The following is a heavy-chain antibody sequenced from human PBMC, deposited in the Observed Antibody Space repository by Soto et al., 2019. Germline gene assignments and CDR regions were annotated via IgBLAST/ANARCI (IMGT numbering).Heavy chain of an antibody. CDR1: GFTFSSYA. CDR2: ISGSGGST. V-gene: IGHV3-23*01. J-gene: IGHJ4*02. CDR3: AKDLTTVYSSGWYEDY. D-gene: IGHD6-19*01. Sequence: TGGSLRLSCAASGFTFSSYAMSWVRQAPGKGLEWVSAISGSGGSTYYADSVKGRFTISRDNSKNTLYLQMNSLRAEDTAVYYCAKDLTTVYSSGWYEDYWGQGTLVTVSS.